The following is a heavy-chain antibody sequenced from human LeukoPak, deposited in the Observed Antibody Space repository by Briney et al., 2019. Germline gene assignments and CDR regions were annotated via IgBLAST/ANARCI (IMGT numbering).Heavy chain of an antibody. V-gene: IGHV4-61*05. Sequence: SETLSLTCTVSGGSISSSSYYWCWIRQPPGKGLEWIGRIHTSGYTNYRSSLKSRVTMSVDMSKNQFSLKLSSVTAADTAVYYCARRSYYYGSGSYAYWGQGTLVTVSS. CDR3: ARRSYYYGSGSYAY. J-gene: IGHJ4*02. CDR2: IHTSGYT. CDR1: GGSISSSSYY. D-gene: IGHD3-10*01.